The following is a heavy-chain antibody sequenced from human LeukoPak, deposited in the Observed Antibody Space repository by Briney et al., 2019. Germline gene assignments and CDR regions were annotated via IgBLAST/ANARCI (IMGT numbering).Heavy chain of an antibody. Sequence: GESLKISCKGSGYRFTSYWIGWVRPMPGKGLEWMGIIYPGDSDTRYSPSFQGQVTISADKSISTAYLQWSSLRASDTAMYYCARRGVAVAGTKYFQHWGQGTLVTVSS. CDR1: GYRFTSYW. J-gene: IGHJ1*01. V-gene: IGHV5-51*01. CDR3: ARRGVAVAGTKYFQH. D-gene: IGHD6-19*01. CDR2: IYPGDSDT.